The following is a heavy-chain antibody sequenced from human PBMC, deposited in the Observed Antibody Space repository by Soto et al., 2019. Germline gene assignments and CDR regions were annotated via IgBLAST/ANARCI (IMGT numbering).Heavy chain of an antibody. D-gene: IGHD3-10*01. CDR3: P. CDR1: GGSISSSSYF. V-gene: IGHV4-39*01. Sequence: SETLSLTCTVSGGSISSSSYFWGWIRQPPGKGLEWIGSIYYSGGTYYNPSLKSRVTISVDTSKNQFSLKLSSVTAATRGYWFDPWGQGTLVTVSS. CDR2: IYYSGGT. J-gene: IGHJ5*02.